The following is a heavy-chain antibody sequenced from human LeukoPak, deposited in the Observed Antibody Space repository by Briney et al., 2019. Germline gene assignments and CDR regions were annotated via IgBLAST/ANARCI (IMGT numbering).Heavy chain of an antibody. CDR2: IYYSGST. J-gene: IGHJ4*02. CDR1: GGSISSYY. D-gene: IGHD3-10*01. CDR3: ARVPLWFGGLGYFDY. Sequence: PSETLSLTCTVSGGSISSYYWSWIRQPPGKGLEWIGYIYYSGSTNYNPSLKSRVTISVDTSKNQFSLKLSSVTAADTAVYYCARVPLWFGGLGYFDYWGQGTLVTVSS. V-gene: IGHV4-59*01.